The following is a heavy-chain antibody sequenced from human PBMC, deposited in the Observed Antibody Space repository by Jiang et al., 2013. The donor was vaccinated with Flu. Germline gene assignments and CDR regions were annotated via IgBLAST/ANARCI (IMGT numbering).Heavy chain of an antibody. CDR2: IDPSDSYT. CDR3: ARHRRGYDILTGYYLSPYYYGMDV. J-gene: IGHJ6*02. V-gene: IGHV5-10-1*01. CDR1: GYSFTSYW. Sequence: KKPGESLRISXKGSGYSFTSYWISWVRQMPGKGLEWMGRIDPSDSYTNYSPSFQGHVTISADKSISTAYLQWSSLKASDTAMYYCARHRRGYDILTGYYLSPYYYGMDVWGQGTTVTVSS. D-gene: IGHD3-9*01.